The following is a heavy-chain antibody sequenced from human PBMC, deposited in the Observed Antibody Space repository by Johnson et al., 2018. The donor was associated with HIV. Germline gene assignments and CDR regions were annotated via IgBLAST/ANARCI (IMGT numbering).Heavy chain of an antibody. J-gene: IGHJ3*02. D-gene: IGHD6-19*01. V-gene: IGHV3-64*04. CDR2: ISSNGRST. Sequence: QVQLVESGGGVVQPGGSLRLSCAAFGFTFSSYAMHWVRQAPGKGLEYVSAISSNGRSTYYAYSVKCRFTMSSDNSKTTLYLQMNSLKTEDTAGYYCTTSTRSQWLAISDAFDIWGQGTMVTVSS. CDR3: TTSTRSQWLAISDAFDI. CDR1: GFTFSSYA.